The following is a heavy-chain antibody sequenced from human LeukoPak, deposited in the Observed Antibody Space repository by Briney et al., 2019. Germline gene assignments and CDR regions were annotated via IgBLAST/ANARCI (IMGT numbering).Heavy chain of an antibody. Sequence: KPSETLSLTCTVSGGSISSGTHYYNWIRQHPGKGLEWIGYIYYTGITSYNPSLGSRVTMSVDTSMNQISLKVTSLTAADTAVYYCAASSGVTLGRFWGRGALVTVSS. CDR3: AASSGVTLGRF. V-gene: IGHV4-31*03. J-gene: IGHJ4*02. D-gene: IGHD3-16*01. CDR2: IYYTGIT. CDR1: GGSISSGTHY.